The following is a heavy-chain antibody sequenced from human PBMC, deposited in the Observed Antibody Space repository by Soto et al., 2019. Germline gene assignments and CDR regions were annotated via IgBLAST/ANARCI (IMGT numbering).Heavy chain of an antibody. J-gene: IGHJ6*02. CDR3: ARKRHGGKNYYYYYGMDV. CDR1: GNTFTYRY. D-gene: IGHD2-15*01. V-gene: IGHV1-45*02. CDR2: ITPFSGDV. Sequence: SVKVSCKALGNTFTYRYLHWVRQAPGQALEWMGWITPFSGDVHYAQKFQERVTITTDKSMNTAYMQLSSLRSEDTAVYYCARKRHGGKNYYYYYGMDVWGQGTTVTVSS.